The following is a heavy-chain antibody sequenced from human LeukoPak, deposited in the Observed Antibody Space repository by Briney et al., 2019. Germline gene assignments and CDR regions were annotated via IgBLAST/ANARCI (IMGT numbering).Heavy chain of an antibody. J-gene: IGHJ4*02. CDR3: ARVWRSYYDY. CDR2: ISAYNGNT. Sequence: ASVKVSCKASGNTFTNNGISWVRQAPGQGLEWMGWISAYNGNTNYAQKFQGRVTMTTDTSTSTAYMELRSLRSDDTAVYYCARVWRSYYDYWGQGTLVTVSS. D-gene: IGHD3-10*01. CDR1: GNTFTNNG. V-gene: IGHV1-18*01.